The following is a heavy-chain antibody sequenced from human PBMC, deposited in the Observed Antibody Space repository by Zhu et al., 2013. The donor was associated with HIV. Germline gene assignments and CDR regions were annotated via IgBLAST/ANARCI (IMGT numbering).Heavy chain of an antibody. V-gene: IGHV3-74*01. CDR3: VRDRRLGSKDYKDV. J-gene: IGHJ6*04. D-gene: IGHD3-10*01. CDR1: GFTFSSHW. CDR2: IHSDGSTT. Sequence: EVQLVESGGGLVQPGGSLKLSCAASGFTFSSHWMNWVRQTPGKGLLWVSRIHSDGSTTSYADSVRGRFVISRDNAKNTLYLQMNSLRAEDSGVYFCVRDRRLGSKDYKDVWGIGTAVTVSS.